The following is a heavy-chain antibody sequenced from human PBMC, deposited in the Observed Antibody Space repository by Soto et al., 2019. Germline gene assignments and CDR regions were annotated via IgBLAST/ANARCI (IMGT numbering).Heavy chain of an antibody. Sequence: PGESLKISCKGSGYSFTSYWIGWLRQMPGKGLEWIGIIYPGDSDTRYSPSFQGQVTISADKSISTAYLQWSSLKASDTAMYYCARPGAYYYDSSGYWDDAFDIWGQGTMVT. D-gene: IGHD3-22*01. V-gene: IGHV5-51*01. J-gene: IGHJ3*02. CDR3: ARPGAYYYDSSGYWDDAFDI. CDR1: GYSFTSYW. CDR2: IYPGDSDT.